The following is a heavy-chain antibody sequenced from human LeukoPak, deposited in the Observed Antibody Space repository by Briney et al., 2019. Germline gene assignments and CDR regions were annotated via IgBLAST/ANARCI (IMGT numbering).Heavy chain of an antibody. CDR1: GDSVSVNSTA. D-gene: IGHD5-24*01. J-gene: IGHJ3*01. CDR2: TYYRSKWYN. V-gene: IGHV6-1*01. CDR3: ARGGQGDGYSADEAFDF. Sequence: SQTLSLTCAISGDSVSVNSTAYNWLRQSPSRGLEWLGRTYYRSKWYNDYAVSVKSRIIINPDTSKNQLSLQLKSVTPEDTAVYYCARGGQGDGYSADEAFDFWGQGTMVTVSS.